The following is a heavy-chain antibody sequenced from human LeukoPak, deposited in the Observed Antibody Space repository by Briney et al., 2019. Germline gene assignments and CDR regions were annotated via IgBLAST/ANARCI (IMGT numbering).Heavy chain of an antibody. CDR2: ISGSGRTI. Sequence: GGSLRLSCAASGFILNNHAMTWVRQAPGKGLQWISVISGSGRTIEYEDSVKGRFTISRDNSKNTVSLQMNNLRVEDTAIYYCAKNVMVKRYIDYWGQGTPVTVSS. J-gene: IGHJ4*02. V-gene: IGHV3-23*01. CDR3: AKNVMVKRYIDY. CDR1: GFILNNHA. D-gene: IGHD5-18*01.